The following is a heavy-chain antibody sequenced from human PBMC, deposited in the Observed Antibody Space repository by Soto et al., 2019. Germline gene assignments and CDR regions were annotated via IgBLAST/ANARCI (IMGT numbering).Heavy chain of an antibody. CDR2: IRRNAYGGTT. Sequence: PGGSLRLSCTTSGFTFGDYALSWVRQAPGKGLEWVGFIRRNAYGGTTDYAASVKGRFTISRDDSKSIAYLQMKSLRTEDKALYYRNRESSLEFDFWGQGTLVTVSS. D-gene: IGHD3-16*01. CDR3: NRESSLEFDF. V-gene: IGHV3-49*04. CDR1: GFTFGDYA. J-gene: IGHJ4*02.